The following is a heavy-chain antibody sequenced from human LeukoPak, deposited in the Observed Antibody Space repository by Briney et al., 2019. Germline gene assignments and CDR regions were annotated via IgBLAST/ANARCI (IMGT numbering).Heavy chain of an antibody. V-gene: IGHV3-21*01. CDR1: GFTFSSYS. D-gene: IGHD2-15*01. Sequence: PGGSLRLSCAASGFTFSSYSMNWVRQAPGKGLEWVSSISSSSSYIYYADSVKGRFTISRDNAKNSLYLQMNSLRAEDTAVYYCAREYCSGGSCYSPGHGLGAFDIWGQGTMVTVSS. J-gene: IGHJ3*02. CDR2: ISSSSSYI. CDR3: AREYCSGGSCYSPGHGLGAFDI.